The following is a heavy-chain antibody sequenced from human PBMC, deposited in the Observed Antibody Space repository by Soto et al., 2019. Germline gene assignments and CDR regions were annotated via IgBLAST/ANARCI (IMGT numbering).Heavy chain of an antibody. Sequence: QVQLVESGGGVVQPGRSLRLSCAASGFTFSSYGMHWVRQAPGKGLEWVAGIWYDGSSKYYADSVKGRFTISRDNSKNTLYLQMNSLRAEDTAVYYCARGPNVRGFISYYYYYYIDDWGKGTTVTVSS. D-gene: IGHD3-10*01. CDR1: GFTFSSYG. V-gene: IGHV3-33*01. CDR3: ARGPNVRGFISYYYYYYIDD. J-gene: IGHJ6*03. CDR2: IWYDGSSK.